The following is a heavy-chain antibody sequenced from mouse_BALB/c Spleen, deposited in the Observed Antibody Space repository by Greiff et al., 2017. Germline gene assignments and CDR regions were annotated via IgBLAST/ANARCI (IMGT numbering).Heavy chain of an antibody. D-gene: IGHD1-2*01. Sequence: EVMLVESGGGLVKPGGSLKLSCAASGFTFSSYTMSWVRQTPEKRLEWVATISSGGSYTYYPDSVKGRFTISRDNAKNTLYLQMSSLKSEDTAMYYCTRALFTTATWYFDYWGQGTTLTVSS. CDR3: TRALFTTATWYFDY. J-gene: IGHJ2*01. CDR2: ISSGGSYT. CDR1: GFTFSSYT. V-gene: IGHV5-6-4*01.